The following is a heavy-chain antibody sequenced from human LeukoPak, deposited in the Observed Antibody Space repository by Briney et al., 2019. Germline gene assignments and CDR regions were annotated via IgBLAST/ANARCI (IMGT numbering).Heavy chain of an antibody. D-gene: IGHD2-2*01. CDR2: IYYSGST. CDR3: AGYCSSTSCRNNYFDY. V-gene: IGHV4-39*07. Sequence: SETLSLTCTVSGGSISSSSYYWGWIRQSPGKGLEWIGSIYYSGSTYYNPSLKSRVTISVDTSKNQFSLKLSSVTAADTAVYYCAGYCSSTSCRNNYFDYWGQGTLVTVSS. J-gene: IGHJ4*02. CDR1: GGSISSSSYY.